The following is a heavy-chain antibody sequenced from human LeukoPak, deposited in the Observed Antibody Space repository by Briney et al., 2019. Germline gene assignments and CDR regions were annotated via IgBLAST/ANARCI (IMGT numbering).Heavy chain of an antibody. V-gene: IGHV3-30-3*01. CDR3: ARDGGNFGGYFDY. CDR1: GLTFSSSW. Sequence: GGSLRLSCAVSGLTFSSSWMHWVRQAPGKGLEWVAVISYDGSNKYYADSVKGRFTISRDNSKNTLYLQMNSLRAEDAAVYYCARDGGNFGGYFDYWGQGTLVTVSS. D-gene: IGHD4-23*01. CDR2: ISYDGSNK. J-gene: IGHJ4*02.